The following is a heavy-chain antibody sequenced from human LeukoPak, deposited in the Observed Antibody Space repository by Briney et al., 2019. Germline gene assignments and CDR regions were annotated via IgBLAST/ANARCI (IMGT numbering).Heavy chain of an antibody. CDR3: ARDDALGDNALDI. J-gene: IGHJ3*02. CDR1: GFTFSSYG. Sequence: GGSLRLSCAASGFTFSSYGMHWFRQAPGKGLEWVAVLNDGSQEKYADSVKGRFTISRDNSKNTLFLQMNSLRAEDTAVYYCARDDALGDNALDIWGQGTMVTVSS. D-gene: IGHD3-16*01. CDR2: LNDGSQE. V-gene: IGHV3-33*01.